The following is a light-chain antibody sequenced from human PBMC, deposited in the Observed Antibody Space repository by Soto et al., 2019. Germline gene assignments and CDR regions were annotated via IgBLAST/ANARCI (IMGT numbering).Light chain of an antibody. CDR2: GAS. CDR1: QGISYH. V-gene: IGKV1-27*01. J-gene: IGKJ5*01. Sequence: DLQMTQSPSSLSASVGDRVTITCRASQGISYHVAWYQQKPGKVPKLLIYGASTLQSGVPSRFSGSGSGTDFTLTISSLQPEDVATYYCQKYNSYSRTFGQGTRLEIK. CDR3: QKYNSYSRT.